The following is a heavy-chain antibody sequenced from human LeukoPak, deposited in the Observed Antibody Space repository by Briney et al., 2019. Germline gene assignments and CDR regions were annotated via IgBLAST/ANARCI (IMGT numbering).Heavy chain of an antibody. CDR3: ARRHYDRSAFDI. Sequence: GESLKISCKGSGYSFTNYWIGWVRQMPGKGLEWMGLIYPGDSDTKCSPSFQGQVTISADKFISTAYLQWSSLKASDTAMYYCARRHYDRSAFDIWGQGTMVTVSS. J-gene: IGHJ3*02. V-gene: IGHV5-51*01. CDR1: GYSFTNYW. CDR2: IYPGDSDT. D-gene: IGHD3-22*01.